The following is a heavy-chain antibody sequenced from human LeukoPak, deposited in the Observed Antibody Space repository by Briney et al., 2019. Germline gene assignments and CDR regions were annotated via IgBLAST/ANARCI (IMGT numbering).Heavy chain of an antibody. J-gene: IGHJ4*02. Sequence: SETLSLTCTVSGGSVSSGSYYWSWIRQPPGKGLEWIGYIYYSGSTNYNPSLKSRVTISVDTSKNQFSLKLSSVTAADTAVYYCASQLRYFDWSTHYFDYWDQGTLVTVSS. CDR1: GGSVSSGSYY. CDR3: ASQLRYFDWSTHYFDY. CDR2: IYYSGST. D-gene: IGHD3-9*01. V-gene: IGHV4-61*01.